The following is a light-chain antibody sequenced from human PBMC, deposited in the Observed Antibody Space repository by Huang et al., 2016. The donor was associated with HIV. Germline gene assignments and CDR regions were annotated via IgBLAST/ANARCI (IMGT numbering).Light chain of an antibody. V-gene: IGKV2-28*01. CDR1: QSLLHSNGYNY. CDR3: MQALQTPRT. J-gene: IGKJ1*01. CDR2: LGS. Sequence: DIVMTQSPLSLPVTPGEPASISCRSSQSLLHSNGYNYLDWYLQKPGQSPRLLIYLGSPRAAGVPDRFSGSASGTDFTLKISRVEAEDVGVYYCMQALQTPRTFGQGTKVEIK.